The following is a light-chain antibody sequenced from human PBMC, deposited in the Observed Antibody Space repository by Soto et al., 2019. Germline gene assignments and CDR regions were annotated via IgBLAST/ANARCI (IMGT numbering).Light chain of an antibody. V-gene: IGKV3-11*01. CDR1: QSVSSY. Sequence: ETVLTRSPATLSLSPGERVTLSCRASQSVSSYLAWYQQKPGQAPRLLIYDASNRATGIPARFSGSGSGTDFTLTISSLEPEDFAVYYCQQRTNWPLTFGGGTKVEIK. CDR2: DAS. J-gene: IGKJ4*01. CDR3: QQRTNWPLT.